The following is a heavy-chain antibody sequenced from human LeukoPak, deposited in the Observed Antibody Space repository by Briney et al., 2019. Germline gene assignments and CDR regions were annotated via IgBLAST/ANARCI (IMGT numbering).Heavy chain of an antibody. V-gene: IGHV1-24*01. CDR1: GYTLTELS. CDR3: ARVPHYEDIVVVPAAMYYYYGMDV. J-gene: IGHJ6*02. D-gene: IGHD2-2*01. CDR2: FDPEDGET. Sequence: GASVKVSCKVSGYTLTELSMHWVRQAPGKGLEWMGGFDPEDGETIYAQKFQGRVTMTEDTSTDTAYMELSSLRSEDTAVYYCARVPHYEDIVVVPAAMYYYYGMDVWGQGTTVTVSS.